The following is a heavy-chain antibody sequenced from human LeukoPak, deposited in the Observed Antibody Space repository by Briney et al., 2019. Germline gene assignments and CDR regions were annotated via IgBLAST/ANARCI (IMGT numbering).Heavy chain of an antibody. J-gene: IGHJ3*02. V-gene: IGHV1-2*02. Sequence: AASVKVSCKASGYTFTGYYLHWVRQAPGQGLEWMGWINPNSGGTNYAQKFQGSVTMTRDTSISTAYMELSRLRFDDTAVYYCAGSIRYFDWLFAFDIWGQGTMVTASS. CDR2: INPNSGGT. CDR3: AGSIRYFDWLFAFDI. D-gene: IGHD3-9*01. CDR1: GYTFTGYY.